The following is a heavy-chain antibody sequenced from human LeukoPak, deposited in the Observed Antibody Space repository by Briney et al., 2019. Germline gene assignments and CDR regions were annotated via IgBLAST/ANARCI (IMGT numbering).Heavy chain of an antibody. CDR3: ATLGDYSYMDV. Sequence: ASVKVSCKASGSTFSVYYIHWLRRAPGKGLEWMGGFDPEDGETIYAQTFQRRVTMTEDTSTDTAYMELSSLRSEDTAVYYCATLGDYSYMDVWGKGTTVTISS. CDR2: FDPEDGET. CDR1: GSTFSVYY. J-gene: IGHJ6*03. V-gene: IGHV1-24*01.